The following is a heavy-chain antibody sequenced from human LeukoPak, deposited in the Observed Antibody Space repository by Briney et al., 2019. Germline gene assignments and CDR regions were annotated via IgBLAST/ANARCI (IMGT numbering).Heavy chain of an antibody. V-gene: IGHV3-48*03. CDR2: ISSSGSTI. J-gene: IGHJ4*02. Sequence: PGGSLRLSCAASGFTFSSYEMNWVRQAPGKGLEWVPYISSSGSTIYYADSVKGRFTISRDNSKNTLYLQMNSLRAEDTAVYYCAKHPIIAAAGTDCDYWGQGTLVTVSS. CDR1: GFTFSSYE. D-gene: IGHD6-13*01. CDR3: AKHPIIAAAGTDCDY.